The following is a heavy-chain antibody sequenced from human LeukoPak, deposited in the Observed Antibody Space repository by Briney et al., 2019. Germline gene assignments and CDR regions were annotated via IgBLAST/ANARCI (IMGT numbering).Heavy chain of an antibody. V-gene: IGHV3-7*01. Sequence: GGSLRLSCAASGFTFSNYWMTWVRQAPGKGLEWVANIKQDESEKYYVDSVKGRFTISRDNAKNSLYLQMNSLRAEDTAVYYCARDRDGPDYWGQGILVTVSS. CDR1: GFTFSNYW. D-gene: IGHD5-24*01. CDR2: IKQDESEK. CDR3: ARDRDGPDY. J-gene: IGHJ4*02.